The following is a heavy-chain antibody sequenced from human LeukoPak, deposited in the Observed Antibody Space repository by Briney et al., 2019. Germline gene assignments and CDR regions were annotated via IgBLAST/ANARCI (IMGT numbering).Heavy chain of an antibody. D-gene: IGHD3-10*01. Sequence: GASLKVSCRAAGYTFTGYYMHWVRQAPGQGLEWMGWINPNSGGTNYAQKFQGRVTMTRDTSISTAYMELSRLTSDDTAVYYCARDPPIGGADVFDIWGQGTVVTVSS. J-gene: IGHJ3*02. V-gene: IGHV1-2*02. CDR3: ARDPPIGGADVFDI. CDR2: INPNSGGT. CDR1: GYTFTGYY.